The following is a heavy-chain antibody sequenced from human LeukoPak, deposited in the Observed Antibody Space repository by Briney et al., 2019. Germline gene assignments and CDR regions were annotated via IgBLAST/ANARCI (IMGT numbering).Heavy chain of an antibody. Sequence: SETLSLTCTVSGGSISGYYWSWIRQPPGQGLEYIGHIHYSGRTTYNPSLKSRVTISVDTSKNQFSLKLNSVTAADTAVYYCARHVYEAGGPVLYWGQGTLVTVPS. J-gene: IGHJ4*02. CDR3: ARHVYEAGGPVLY. CDR2: IHYSGRT. D-gene: IGHD1-20*01. CDR1: GGSISGYY. V-gene: IGHV4-59*08.